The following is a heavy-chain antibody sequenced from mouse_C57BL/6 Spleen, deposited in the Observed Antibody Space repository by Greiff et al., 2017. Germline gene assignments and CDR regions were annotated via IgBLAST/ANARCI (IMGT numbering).Heavy chain of an antibody. V-gene: IGHV14-2*01. D-gene: IGHD2-3*01. CDR2: IDPEDGET. CDR3: ARYDGYYPLYAMDY. CDR1: GFNIKDYY. J-gene: IGHJ4*01. Sequence: VQLQESGAELVKPGASVKLSCTASGFNIKDYYMHWVKQRTEQGLEWIGRIDPEDGETKYAPKFPGKATITADTSSNTAYLQLSSLTSEDTAVYYCARYDGYYPLYAMDYWGQGTSVTVSS.